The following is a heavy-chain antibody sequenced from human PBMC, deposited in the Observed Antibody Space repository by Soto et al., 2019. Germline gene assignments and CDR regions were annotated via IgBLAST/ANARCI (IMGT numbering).Heavy chain of an antibody. D-gene: IGHD6-13*01. J-gene: IGHJ6*02. V-gene: IGHV1-69*06. CDR3: ARDLLTAAAGLYYYYYYGMDV. CDR2: IIPIFGTA. CDR1: GGTFSSYA. Sequence: ASVKVSCKASGGTFSSYAISWVRQAPGQGLEWMGGIIPIFGTANYAQKFQGRVTITADKSTSTAYMELSSLRSEDTAVYYCARDLLTAAAGLYYYYYYGMDVWGQGTTVTVSS.